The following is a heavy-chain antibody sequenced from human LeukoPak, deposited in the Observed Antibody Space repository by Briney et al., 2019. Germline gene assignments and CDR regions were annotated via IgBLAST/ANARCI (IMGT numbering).Heavy chain of an antibody. CDR3: ARSRVVATPGPS. V-gene: IGHV3-30*04. Sequence: GGSLRLSCAASGFTFSSSAMSWVRQAPGKGLEWVAVISYDGSNKYYADSVKGRFTISRDNSKNTLYLQMNSLRAEDTAVYYCARSRVVATPGPSWGQGTLVTVSS. J-gene: IGHJ4*02. CDR1: GFTFSSSA. D-gene: IGHD3-22*01. CDR2: ISYDGSNK.